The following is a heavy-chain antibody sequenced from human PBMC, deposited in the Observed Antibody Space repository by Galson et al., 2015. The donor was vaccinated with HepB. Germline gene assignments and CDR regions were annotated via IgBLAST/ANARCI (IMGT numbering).Heavy chain of an antibody. Sequence: SLRLSCAASGFTFSDYYMSWVRQAPGQGLEWVAYISSSGSKIYYADSVKGQFTISRYNAKNSVYLQMNSLRAEDTAVYYCARPGQAKRKDSSSYYGMAVWGQGTTVTVSS. CDR3: ARPGQAKRKDSSSYYGMAV. CDR1: GFTFSDYY. CDR2: ISSSGSKI. D-gene: IGHD1-1*01. V-gene: IGHV3-11*01. J-gene: IGHJ6*02.